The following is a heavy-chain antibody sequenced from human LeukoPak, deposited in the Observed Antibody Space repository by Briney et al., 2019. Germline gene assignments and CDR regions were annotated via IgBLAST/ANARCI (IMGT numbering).Heavy chain of an antibody. CDR3: ARDLRFDGYPYGMDA. CDR1: GFTFDDYG. CDR2: INWSSDST. Sequence: GGSLRLSCVASGFTFDDYGMSWVRQGPGKGPEWVSGINWSSDSTGYADSVKGRFTISRDNAKNSLYLQMNSLRAEDTALYYCARDLRFDGYPYGMDAWGQGTTVTVSS. J-gene: IGHJ6*02. V-gene: IGHV3-20*04. D-gene: IGHD5-24*01.